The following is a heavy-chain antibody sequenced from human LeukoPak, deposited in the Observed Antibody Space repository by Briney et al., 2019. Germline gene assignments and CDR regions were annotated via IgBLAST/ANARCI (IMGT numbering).Heavy chain of an antibody. D-gene: IGHD3-16*01. Sequence: GGSLRLSCAASGFTFSSYAMHWVRQAPGKGLEWVAVISYDGSNKYYADSVKGRFTISRDNSKNSLYLQMNSLRADDTAVYYCAKVSPYYASDYWGQGTLVTVSS. CDR2: ISYDGSNK. J-gene: IGHJ4*02. V-gene: IGHV3-30-3*01. CDR3: AKVSPYYASDY. CDR1: GFTFSSYA.